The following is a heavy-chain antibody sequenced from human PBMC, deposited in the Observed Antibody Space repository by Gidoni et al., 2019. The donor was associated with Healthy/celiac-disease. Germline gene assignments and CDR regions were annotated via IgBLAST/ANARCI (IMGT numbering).Heavy chain of an antibody. Sequence: QVQLVQSGAEVKKPRSSVKVSCHASGDTFSSHAISRVRQSPGQGLEWMGGIIPIFGTANYAQRFQGRVTITADESTSTAYMELSSLRSEDTAVYYCARGNDYFDYWGQGTLVTVSS. J-gene: IGHJ4*02. CDR1: GDTFSSHA. CDR3: ARGNDYFDY. CDR2: IIPIFGTA. V-gene: IGHV1-69*01.